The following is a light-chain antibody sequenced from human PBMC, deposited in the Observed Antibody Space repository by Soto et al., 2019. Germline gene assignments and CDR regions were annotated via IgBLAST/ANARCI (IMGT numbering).Light chain of an antibody. Sequence: EIVLTQSPATLSLSPGERATLSCRASPSVGNYLAWYQQKPGQAPRRLIYDASNRAPGIPARFSGSESGTDFTLTISSLEPEDFAVYYCQQRIDWPITFGQGTRLEIK. J-gene: IGKJ5*01. CDR1: PSVGNY. CDR2: DAS. CDR3: QQRIDWPIT. V-gene: IGKV3-11*01.